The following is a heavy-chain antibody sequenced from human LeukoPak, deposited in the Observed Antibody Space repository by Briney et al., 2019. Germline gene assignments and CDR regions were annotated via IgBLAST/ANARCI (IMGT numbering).Heavy chain of an antibody. D-gene: IGHD5-18*01. V-gene: IGHV3-9*01. CDR2: ISWNSGSI. Sequence: GRSLRLSCAASGFTFDDYAMHWVRQAPGKGLEWVSGISWNSGSIGYADSVKGRFTISRDNAKNSLYLQMNSLRAEDTALYYCAKDRRREGYSYGLYAFDIWGQGTMVTVSS. J-gene: IGHJ3*02. CDR3: AKDRRREGYSYGLYAFDI. CDR1: GFTFDDYA.